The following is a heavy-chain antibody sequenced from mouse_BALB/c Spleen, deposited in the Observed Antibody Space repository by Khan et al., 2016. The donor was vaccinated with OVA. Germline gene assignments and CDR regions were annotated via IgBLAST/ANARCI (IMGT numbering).Heavy chain of an antibody. CDR3: TRDRIDY. J-gene: IGHJ2*01. Sequence: QIQLQQSGAELARPGASVKMSCKASGYTFTNYSIHWIKKRPGQGLEWIGYINPTSGYTDYNEKFKDRATLSADKSSSTAYMQLNSLTSEDSAVYYCTRDRIDYWGQGTTLTVSS. V-gene: IGHV1-4*01. CDR1: GYTFTNYS. CDR2: INPTSGYT.